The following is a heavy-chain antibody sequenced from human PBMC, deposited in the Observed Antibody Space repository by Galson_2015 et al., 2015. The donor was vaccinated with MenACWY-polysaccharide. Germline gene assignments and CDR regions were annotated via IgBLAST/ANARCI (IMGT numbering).Heavy chain of an antibody. CDR1: GFTFSSYA. D-gene: IGHD4-23*01. Sequence: SLRLSCAASGFTFSSYAMSWVRQAPGKGLEWVSAISGSGGSTYYADSVKGRFTISRDNSKNTLYLQMNSLRAEDTAVYYCAKDRGGTVLMHPGLVYWGQGALVTVSS. CDR2: ISGSGGST. J-gene: IGHJ4*02. CDR3: AKDRGGTVLMHPGLVY. V-gene: IGHV3-23*01.